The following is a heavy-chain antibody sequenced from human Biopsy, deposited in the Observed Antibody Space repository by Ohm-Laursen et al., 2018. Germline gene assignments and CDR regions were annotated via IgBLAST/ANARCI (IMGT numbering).Heavy chain of an antibody. D-gene: IGHD4-17*01. J-gene: IGHJ4*02. CDR2: INQSGET. V-gene: IGHV4-34*08. CDR3: GNEVYGRDY. CDR1: GATFSDYY. Sequence: SDTLSLTWAVYGATFSDYYWSWIRQPPGKGLEWIGQINQSGETKYNPSLQSRVTISVEVSKNQFSLKLRSLTAADTAIYYCGNEVYGRDYWGQGARGTVSS.